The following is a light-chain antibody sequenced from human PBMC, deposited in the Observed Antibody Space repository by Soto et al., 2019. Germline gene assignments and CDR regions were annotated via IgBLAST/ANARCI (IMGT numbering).Light chain of an antibody. J-gene: IGKJ1*01. CDR3: QQYNNWWT. Sequence: EIVMTQSPATLSVSPGERATLSCRASQSVSSNLAWYQQKPGQAPMLLLYGASTRATGIPARFSGSGSGTEFTLTISGLQSEDFAVYYCQQYNNWWTFGQGTKVEIK. V-gene: IGKV3-15*01. CDR2: GAS. CDR1: QSVSSN.